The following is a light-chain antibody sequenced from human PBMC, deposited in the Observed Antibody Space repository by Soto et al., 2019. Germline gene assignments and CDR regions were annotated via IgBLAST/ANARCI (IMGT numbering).Light chain of an antibody. Sequence: AIQLTQSPSSLSASVGARVTITCRASQGISSALAWYQQKPGKAPKLLIYDASSLESGVPSRFSGSGSGTDFTLTISRLQPEDFATYYCQQFNSYPRTFGQGTKVEIK. CDR1: QGISSA. CDR3: QQFNSYPRT. V-gene: IGKV1-13*02. CDR2: DAS. J-gene: IGKJ1*01.